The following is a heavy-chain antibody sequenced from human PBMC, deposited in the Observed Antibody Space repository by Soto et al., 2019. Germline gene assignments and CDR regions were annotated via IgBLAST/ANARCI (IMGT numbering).Heavy chain of an antibody. CDR2: INPKSGGT. CDR1: GYTFTVYY. Sequence: GASVKVSCKASGYTFTVYYMHWVRQAPGQGLEWMGWINPKSGGTMYPQKFQGRVTMTWDTSISTAYTALTRLRSDDTAVYYCARDLAKGGGSAGFDYWGQGTLVTVSS. D-gene: IGHD1-26*01. J-gene: IGHJ4*02. V-gene: IGHV1-2*02. CDR3: ARDLAKGGGSAGFDY.